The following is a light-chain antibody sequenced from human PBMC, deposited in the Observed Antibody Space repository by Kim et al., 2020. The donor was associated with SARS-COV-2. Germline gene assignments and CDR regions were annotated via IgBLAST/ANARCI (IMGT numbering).Light chain of an antibody. V-gene: IGKV3-15*01. Sequence: ETVMTQSPATLSVSPGERATLSCRASQSVRSNLAWYQQKPGQAPRLLIYDASTRATGIPARFSGSGSGTEFTLTISSLQSEDFAVYYCQQYNNWLGTFGQGTKVDIK. CDR3: QQYNNWLGT. CDR1: QSVRSN. CDR2: DAS. J-gene: IGKJ1*01.